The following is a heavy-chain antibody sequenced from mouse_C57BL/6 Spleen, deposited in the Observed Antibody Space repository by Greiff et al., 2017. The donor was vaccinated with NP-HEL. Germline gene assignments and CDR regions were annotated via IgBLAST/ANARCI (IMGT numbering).Heavy chain of an antibody. J-gene: IGHJ1*03. Sequence: QVQLKQPGAELVKPGASVKLSCKASGYTFTSYWMHWVKQRPGQGLEWIGMIHPSSGSTNYNEKFKSKAKLTVDKSSSTAYMQLSSLTSEDSAVEYCVRYYGSPLGYFEVWGTGTTVSVSS. V-gene: IGHV1-64*01. CDR1: GYTFTSYW. CDR2: IHPSSGST. CDR3: VRYYGSPLGYFEV. D-gene: IGHD1-1*01.